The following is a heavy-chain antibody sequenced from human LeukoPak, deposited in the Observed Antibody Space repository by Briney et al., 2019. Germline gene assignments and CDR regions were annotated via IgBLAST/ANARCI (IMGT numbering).Heavy chain of an antibody. D-gene: IGHD3-10*01. CDR2: IYYSGST. CDR3: ARDTMVRGVARGFDR. V-gene: IGHV4-59*01. CDR1: GGSISSYY. J-gene: IGHJ5*02. Sequence: PSETLSLTCTVSGGSISSYYWSWIRQPPGKGLEWIGHIYYSGSTNYNPSLKSRVTISVDTSKNQFSLKLSSVTAADTAVYYGARDTMVRGVARGFDRWGQGTLVTVSS.